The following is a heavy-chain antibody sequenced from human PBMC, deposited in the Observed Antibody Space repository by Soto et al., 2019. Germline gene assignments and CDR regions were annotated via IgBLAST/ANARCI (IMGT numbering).Heavy chain of an antibody. D-gene: IGHD5-12*01. V-gene: IGHV1-18*01. CDR2: ISAYNGNT. CDR3: ATGDSGYDLFPNWFDP. Sequence: ASVKVSCKASGYTFTSYGISWVRQAPGQGLEWMGWISAYNGNTNYAQKLQGRVTMTKDTSTSTAYMELRSLKSDDTAVYYCATGDSGYDLFPNWFDPWGQGTLVTVSS. CDR1: GYTFTSYG. J-gene: IGHJ5*02.